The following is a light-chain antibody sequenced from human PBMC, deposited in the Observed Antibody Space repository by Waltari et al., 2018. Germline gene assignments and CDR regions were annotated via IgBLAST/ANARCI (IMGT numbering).Light chain of an antibody. CDR2: GAS. CDR1: QSVSSNF. V-gene: IGKV3-20*01. Sequence: LLTQSPRTLYLSPGTTATTSSRASQSVSSNFLTWYQQKPGQAPRLLIYGASRRATGIPDRFSGSGSGTDFTLTISRLEPEDFAVYYCQQYVGSPGLTFGGGTKVEIK. CDR3: QQYVGSPGLT. J-gene: IGKJ4*01.